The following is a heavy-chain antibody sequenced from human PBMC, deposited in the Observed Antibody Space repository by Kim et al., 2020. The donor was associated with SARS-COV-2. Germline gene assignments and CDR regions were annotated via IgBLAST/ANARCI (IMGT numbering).Heavy chain of an antibody. J-gene: IGHJ6*01. Sequence: SETLSLTCTVSGGSISSYYWSWIRQPPGKGLEWIGYIYYSGSTNYNPSLKSRVTISVDTSKNQFSLKLSSVTAADTAVYYCARNSWQDQQTSIYYYYGM. CDR1: GGSISSYY. CDR2: IYYSGST. D-gene: IGHD2-2*01. CDR3: ARNSWQDQQTSIYYYYGM. V-gene: IGHV4-59*01.